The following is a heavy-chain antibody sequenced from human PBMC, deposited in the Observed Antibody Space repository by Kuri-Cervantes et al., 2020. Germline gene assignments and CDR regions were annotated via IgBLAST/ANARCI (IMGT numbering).Heavy chain of an antibody. D-gene: IGHD5-12*01. CDR1: GYTFTNYD. Sequence: ASVKVSCKASGYTFTNYDISWVRQATGQGLEWMGWMNPNNGNTGYAQKFQGRVTMTRNTSISTAYMEVSSLRSEDTAVYYCARGGAHSGYDPEEIRYYYSYYMDVWGKGTTVTVSS. V-gene: IGHV1-8*02. J-gene: IGHJ6*03. CDR3: ARGGAHSGYDPEEIRYYYSYYMDV. CDR2: MNPNNGNT.